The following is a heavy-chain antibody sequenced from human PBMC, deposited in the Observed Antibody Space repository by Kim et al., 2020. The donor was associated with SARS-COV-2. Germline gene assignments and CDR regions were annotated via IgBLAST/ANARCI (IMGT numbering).Heavy chain of an antibody. D-gene: IGHD3-3*01. CDR3: TNYYDFLSGYGSQYYYG. CDR2: TSYSWST. Sequence: SETLSLTCTVSGCSISSSSYYWGWLRQPPGKGLEWIGSTSYSWSTYYNPSLKRLVITSVDTTKNQFFLKLSPVTAADTAVYYCTNYYDFLSGYGSQYYYG. J-gene: IGHJ6*01. CDR1: GCSISSSSYY. V-gene: IGHV4-39*01.